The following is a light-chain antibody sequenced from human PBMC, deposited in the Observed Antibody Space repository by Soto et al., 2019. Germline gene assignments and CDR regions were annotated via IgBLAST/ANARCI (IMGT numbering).Light chain of an antibody. J-gene: IGLJ2*01. CDR2: GNS. Sequence: QPVLTQPPSVSGAQGQRVTISCTGSRSNIGTGYDVQWYQQLPGTAPILIIYGNSTRASGVPDRFSGSKYGTSASLAITGLQAEAESDYYCQSYDSSLSGHVVFGGGTKVTV. V-gene: IGLV1-40*01. CDR1: RSNIGTGYD. CDR3: QSYDSSLSGHVV.